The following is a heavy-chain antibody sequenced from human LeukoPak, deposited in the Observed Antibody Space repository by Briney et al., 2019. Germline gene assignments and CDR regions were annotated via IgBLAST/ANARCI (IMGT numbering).Heavy chain of an antibody. Sequence: ASVKVSCKASGYTFTSYAMHWVRQAPGQRLEWMGWINAGNGNTKYSQKFQGRVTITRDTSTSTAYMELRSLRSDDTAVYYCARAGAMVNPFDYWGQGTLVTVSS. CDR2: INAGNGNT. J-gene: IGHJ4*02. D-gene: IGHD2-8*01. V-gene: IGHV1-3*01. CDR3: ARAGAMVNPFDY. CDR1: GYTFTSYA.